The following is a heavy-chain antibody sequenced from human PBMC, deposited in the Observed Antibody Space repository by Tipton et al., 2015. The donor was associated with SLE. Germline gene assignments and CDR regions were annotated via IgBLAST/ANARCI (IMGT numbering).Heavy chain of an antibody. Sequence: LRLSCAASGFTFSDYYMSWIRQPPGKGLEWIGSIYYSGSTYYNPSLKSRVTISVDTSKNQFSLKLSSVTAADTAVYYCARDLVEWELRGHDAFDIWGQGTMVTVSS. D-gene: IGHD1-26*01. CDR1: GFTFSDYY. V-gene: IGHV4-38-2*02. CDR3: ARDLVEWELRGHDAFDI. J-gene: IGHJ3*02. CDR2: IYYSGST.